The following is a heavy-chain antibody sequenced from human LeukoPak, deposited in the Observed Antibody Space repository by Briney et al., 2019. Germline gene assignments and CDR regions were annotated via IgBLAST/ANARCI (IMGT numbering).Heavy chain of an antibody. Sequence: GGCLRLSCAASGFTFSSYWMSWVRQAPGKGLEWVANIKQDGSEKYYVDSVKGRFTISSDNAKNSLYLQMNSLRAEDTAVYYCAREFPRDAFDIWGQGTMVTVSS. CDR2: IKQDGSEK. D-gene: IGHD2-21*01. J-gene: IGHJ3*02. CDR1: GFTFSSYW. CDR3: AREFPRDAFDI. V-gene: IGHV3-7*01.